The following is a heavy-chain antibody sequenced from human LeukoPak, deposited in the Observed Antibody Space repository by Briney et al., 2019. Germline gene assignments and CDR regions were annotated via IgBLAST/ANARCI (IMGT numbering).Heavy chain of an antibody. Sequence: GASVKVSCKASGYTFTSYDINWVRQATRQGLEWTGSMNPNSGNTGYAQKFQGRVTITRNTSISTAYMELSSLRSEDTAVYYCARGGYSSSWYYYYYMDVWGKGTTVTVSS. V-gene: IGHV1-8*03. D-gene: IGHD6-13*01. CDR3: ARGGYSSSWYYYYYMDV. CDR2: MNPNSGNT. CDR1: GYTFTSYD. J-gene: IGHJ6*03.